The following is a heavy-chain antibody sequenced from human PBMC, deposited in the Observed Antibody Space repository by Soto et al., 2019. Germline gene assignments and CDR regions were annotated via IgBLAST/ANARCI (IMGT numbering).Heavy chain of an antibody. CDR1: GFSFSSYC. V-gene: IGHV3-74*01. J-gene: IGHJ4*02. CDR3: ASDQFVLDSNHIGGIDY. CDR2: INSDGSGT. Sequence: EVQLVESGGGLVQPGGSLRLACAASGFSFSSYCMYWVRQAPGKGLVWVSRINSDGSGTNYADSVKGRFTISRDNAKKTLYLQMNSLRAEDTAVYYCASDQFVLDSNHIGGIDYWGQGALVIVS. D-gene: IGHD3-3*01.